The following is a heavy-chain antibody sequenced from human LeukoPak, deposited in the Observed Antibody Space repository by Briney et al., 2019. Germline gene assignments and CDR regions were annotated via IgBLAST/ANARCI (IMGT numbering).Heavy chain of an antibody. CDR3: AKDLSLRSSGYAP. CDR1: GFTFSSYG. Sequence: GGSLRLSCAASGFTFSSYGMHWVRQAPGKGLEWVAVISYDGSNKYYADCVKGRFTISRDNSKNTLYLQMDSLRAEDTAVYYCAKDLSLRSSGYAPWGQGTLVTVSS. CDR2: ISYDGSNK. D-gene: IGHD3-22*01. J-gene: IGHJ5*02. V-gene: IGHV3-30*18.